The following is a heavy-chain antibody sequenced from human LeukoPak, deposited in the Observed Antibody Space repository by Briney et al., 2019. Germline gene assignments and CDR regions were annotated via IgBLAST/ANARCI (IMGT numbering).Heavy chain of an antibody. CDR3: ARAIAHYDSRGYYGGQYFDY. Sequence: PSETLSPTCTVSGASISSNSYYWGWIRQPPGKGLEWIGSIYYTGSTFYNPSLKSRVTISVDTSKNQFSLKLSSVTAADTAVYYCARAIAHYDSRGYYGGQYFDYWGQGTLVTVSS. CDR1: GASISSNSYY. J-gene: IGHJ4*02. CDR2: IYYTGST. V-gene: IGHV4-39*07. D-gene: IGHD3-22*01.